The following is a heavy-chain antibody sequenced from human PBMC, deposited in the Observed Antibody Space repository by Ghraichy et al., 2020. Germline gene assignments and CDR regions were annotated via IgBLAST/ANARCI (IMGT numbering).Heavy chain of an antibody. CDR2: IKQDGSAK. V-gene: IGHV3-7*03. J-gene: IGHJ4*01. CDR3: ARDSDFYC. Sequence: GGSLRLSCAASGFTFSSFWMSWVRQAPGKGLEWVANIKQDGSAKYYVDSVKGRFTISRDNVKNSLYLQMNSLRADDTAVYYCARDSDFYCWGHGTLVTVSP. CDR1: GFTFSSFW.